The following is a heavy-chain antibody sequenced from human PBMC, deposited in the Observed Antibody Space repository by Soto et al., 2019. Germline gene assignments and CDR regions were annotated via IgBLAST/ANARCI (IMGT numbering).Heavy chain of an antibody. CDR2: IYSGGYT. V-gene: IGHV3-53*01. J-gene: IGHJ4*02. Sequence: EVQLVESGGGLIQPGGSLRLSCAVSGFTVSNNYMSWVRQAPGKGLEGVSVIYSGGYTAYGDSVKGRFTISRDNSKNTHILKRNSRGAADRAVYYGATLAGGGGYWGQGTLVTVSS. CDR1: GFTVSNNY. CDR3: ATLAGGGGY. D-gene: IGHD3-10*01.